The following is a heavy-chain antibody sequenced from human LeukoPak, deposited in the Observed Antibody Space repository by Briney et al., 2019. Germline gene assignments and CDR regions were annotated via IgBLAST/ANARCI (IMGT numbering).Heavy chain of an antibody. Sequence: SETLSLTCTVSGGSISSYYWSWIRQPPGKGLEWIGYIYYSGSTNYNPSFKSRVTISVDTSKNQFSLKLSSVTAADTAVYYCARERRYGDYGSGFDYWGQGTLVTVSS. CDR1: GGSISSYY. V-gene: IGHV4-59*01. D-gene: IGHD4-17*01. J-gene: IGHJ4*02. CDR2: IYYSGST. CDR3: ARERRYGDYGSGFDY.